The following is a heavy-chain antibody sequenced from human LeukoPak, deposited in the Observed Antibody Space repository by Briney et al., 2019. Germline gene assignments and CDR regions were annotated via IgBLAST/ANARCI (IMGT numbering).Heavy chain of an antibody. CDR3: ASLVGARFIAFDI. CDR2: IYTSGST. V-gene: IGHV4-61*02. Sequence: PSETLSLTCTVSGGSISSGSNYWSWIRQPAGKGLEWIGRIYTSGSTNYNPSLKSRVTISVDTSKNQFSLKLSSVTAADTAVYYCASLVGARFIAFDIWGQGTMVTVSS. CDR1: GGSISSGSNY. D-gene: IGHD1-26*01. J-gene: IGHJ3*02.